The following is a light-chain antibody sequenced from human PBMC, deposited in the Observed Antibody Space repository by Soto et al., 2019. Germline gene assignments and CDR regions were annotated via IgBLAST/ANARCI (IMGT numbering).Light chain of an antibody. CDR3: QQYSSSPPEFT. CDR2: GAS. J-gene: IGKJ3*01. V-gene: IGKV3-20*01. CDR1: QSISSNY. Sequence: EILLTQSPGTLSLSPGERATLSCRASQSISSNYLAWYQQRPGQAPRLLIFGASYRATGIPDRFSVSGSGTDFNLTISRLEPEAFAVYYCQQYSSSPPEFTFGPGTRVDSK.